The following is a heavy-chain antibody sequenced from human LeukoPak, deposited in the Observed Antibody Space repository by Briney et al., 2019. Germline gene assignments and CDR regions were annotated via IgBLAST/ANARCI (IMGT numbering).Heavy chain of an antibody. J-gene: IGHJ5*02. CDR1: GFTFSSYA. Sequence: RGCLRLSCAASGFTFSSYAMSWGRQAPGKGREWISAIGGSGGNTYYADAVKGRFTISSDNSKNTLYLKMNSLRAEDTAGYYCPKARKALGWFDPWGQGTLVTVSS. CDR3: PKARKALGWFDP. V-gene: IGHV3-23*01. CDR2: IGGSGGNT.